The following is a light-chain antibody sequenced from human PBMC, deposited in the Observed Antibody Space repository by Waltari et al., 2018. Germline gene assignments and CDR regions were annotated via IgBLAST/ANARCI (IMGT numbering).Light chain of an antibody. Sequence: QSALTQPASVSGSPGQSITISCTGTSSDVGGYNYVSWYQQYPGKVPKLMIYEVTNRPSGVSNRFSGSKSGNTASLTISGLQAEDEADYYCSSYTSRSTVLFGGGTKLTVL. J-gene: IGLJ2*01. CDR3: SSYTSRSTVL. CDR1: SSDVGGYNY. V-gene: IGLV2-14*01. CDR2: EVT.